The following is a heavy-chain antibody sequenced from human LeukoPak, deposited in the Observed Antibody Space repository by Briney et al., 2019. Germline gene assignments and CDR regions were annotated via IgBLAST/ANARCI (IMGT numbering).Heavy chain of an antibody. Sequence: ASVKVSCKASGYTFTSYGISWVRQAPGQGLEWMGWISAYNGNTNYAQKLQGRVTMTTDTSTSTAYMELRSLRSDDTAVYYCAREPGIAVPGGWFDPWGQGTLVTVSS. D-gene: IGHD6-19*01. J-gene: IGHJ5*02. CDR2: ISAYNGNT. CDR3: AREPGIAVPGGWFDP. CDR1: GYTFTSYG. V-gene: IGHV1-18*01.